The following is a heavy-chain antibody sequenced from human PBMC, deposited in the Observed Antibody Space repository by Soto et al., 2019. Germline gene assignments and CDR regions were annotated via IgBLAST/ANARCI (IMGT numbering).Heavy chain of an antibody. CDR3: ARDVDADFRTDFDY. Sequence: GGSLRLSCAASGFTFSDYYIHWIRRAPGKGLEWISYISGNGEIIQYAASARGRFTISRDNAENSVYLEMESLRDEDTALYYCARDVDADFRTDFDYWGRGTLVTVSS. J-gene: IGHJ4*02. V-gene: IGHV3-11*01. D-gene: IGHD4-17*01. CDR2: ISGNGEII. CDR1: GFTFSDYY.